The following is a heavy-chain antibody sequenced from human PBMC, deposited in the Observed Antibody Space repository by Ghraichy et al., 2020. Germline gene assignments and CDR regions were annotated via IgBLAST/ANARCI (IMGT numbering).Heavy chain of an antibody. CDR2: IYYSGTT. CDR1: GGSISTSSYY. J-gene: IGHJ4*02. Sequence: SETLSLTCTVSGGSISTSSYYWGWIRQPPGKGLEWVGSIYYSGTTYYSPSLKSRVSISVDTSKNQFSLKLSSVTAADTAVYYCARDLVRYDDYVVSDYWGQGTLVTVSS. D-gene: IGHD4-17*01. V-gene: IGHV4-39*07. CDR3: ARDLVRYDDYVVSDY.